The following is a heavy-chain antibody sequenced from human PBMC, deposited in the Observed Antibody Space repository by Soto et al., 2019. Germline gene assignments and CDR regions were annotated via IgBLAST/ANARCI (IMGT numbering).Heavy chain of an antibody. V-gene: IGHV1-18*01. D-gene: IGHD2-2*01. CDR2: ISVYNGNT. CDR1: GYTFTSSG. CDR3: ARGVVVPAATGKTWFDP. J-gene: IGHJ5*02. Sequence: ASVKVSCKASGYTFTSSGISWVRQAPGQGLEWMGWISVYNGNTNYAQKLQGRVSMTTDTSTSTAYMELRNLRSDDTAVYYCARGVVVPAATGKTWFDPWGQGTLVTSPQ.